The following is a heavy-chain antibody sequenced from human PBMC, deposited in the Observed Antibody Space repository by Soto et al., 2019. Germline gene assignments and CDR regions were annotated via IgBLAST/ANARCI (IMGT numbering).Heavy chain of an antibody. D-gene: IGHD3-10*01. J-gene: IGHJ4*02. CDR3: AREGVITMVRGVIPPSFDY. CDR1: GFTFSSYG. V-gene: IGHV3-33*01. Sequence: QVQLVESGGGVVQPGRSLRLSCAASGFTFSSYGMHWVRQAPGKGLVWVAVIWYDGSNKYYADSVKGRFTISRDNSKNTLYLQMNSLRAEDTAVYYCAREGVITMVRGVIPPSFDYWGQGTLVTVSS. CDR2: IWYDGSNK.